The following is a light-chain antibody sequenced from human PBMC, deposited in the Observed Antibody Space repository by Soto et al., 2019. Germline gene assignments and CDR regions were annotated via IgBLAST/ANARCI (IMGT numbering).Light chain of an antibody. CDR1: QSINSW. Sequence: DIQMTQSPSTLSAFVGDRVTITCRASQSINSWLAWYQQKPGKAPNLLIYDASRLESGVPSRFSGGGSGTEFTLTISSLQPDDFATYYCQQYHTFSPWKFGQGTKWISN. V-gene: IGKV1-5*01. CDR3: QQYHTFSPWK. J-gene: IGKJ1*01. CDR2: DAS.